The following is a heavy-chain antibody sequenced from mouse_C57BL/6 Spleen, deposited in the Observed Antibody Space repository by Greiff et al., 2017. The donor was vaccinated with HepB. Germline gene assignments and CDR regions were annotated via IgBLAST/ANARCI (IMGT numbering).Heavy chain of an antibody. CDR3: AKRDKSSYEGYWYFDV. J-gene: IGHJ1*03. CDR2: IWGGGST. V-gene: IGHV2-9*01. CDR1: GFSLTSYG. Sequence: VKLVESGPGLVAPSQSLSITCTVSGFSLTSYGVDWVRQPPGKGLEWLGVIWGGGSTNYNSALMSRLSISKDNSKSQVFLKMNSLQTDDTAMYYCAKRDKSSYEGYWYFDVWGTGTTVTVSS. D-gene: IGHD1-1*01.